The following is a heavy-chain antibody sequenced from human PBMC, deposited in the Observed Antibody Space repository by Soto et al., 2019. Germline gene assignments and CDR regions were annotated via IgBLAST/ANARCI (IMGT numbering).Heavy chain of an antibody. CDR2: IWYDGSNK. J-gene: IGHJ4*02. CDR1: GFTFSSYG. Sequence: PGGSLRLSCAASGFTFSSYGMHWVRQAPGKGLEWVAVIWYDGSNKYYADSVKGRFTISRDNSKNTLYLQMNSLRAEDTAVYYCARDHTRYYFAFWGQGTLVTVSS. V-gene: IGHV3-33*01. CDR3: ARDHTRYYFAF.